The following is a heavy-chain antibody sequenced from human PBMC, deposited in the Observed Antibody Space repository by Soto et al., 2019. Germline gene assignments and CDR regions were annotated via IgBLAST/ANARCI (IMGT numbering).Heavy chain of an antibody. J-gene: IGHJ4*02. CDR1: GGSFSGYD. V-gene: IGHV4-34*01. CDR3: ARGPVAAAGQNDY. CDR2: INHSGIT. D-gene: IGHD6-13*01. Sequence: SETLSLTGAVYGGSFSGYDCSWIRQPPWKGLEWIGEINHSGITNYNPSLKSRVTISVDTSKNQFSLKLSSVTAADTAVYYCARGPVAAAGQNDYWGQGTMVTVYS.